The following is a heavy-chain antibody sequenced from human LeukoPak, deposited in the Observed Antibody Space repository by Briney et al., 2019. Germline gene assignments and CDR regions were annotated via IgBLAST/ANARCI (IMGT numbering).Heavy chain of an antibody. Sequence: SETLSLTCAVYGGSFSGYYWSWIRQPPGKGLEWIGEINHSGNTNYNPSLKSRVTISVDTSKNQFSLKLSSVTAADTAVYYCRSGWYREDHWGQGTLVTVSS. D-gene: IGHD6-19*01. J-gene: IGHJ4*02. CDR2: INHSGNT. V-gene: IGHV4-34*01. CDR1: GGSFSGYY. CDR3: RSGWYREDH.